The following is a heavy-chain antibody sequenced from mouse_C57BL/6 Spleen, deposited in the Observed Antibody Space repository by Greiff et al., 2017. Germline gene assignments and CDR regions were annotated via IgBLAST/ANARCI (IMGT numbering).Heavy chain of an antibody. J-gene: IGHJ2*01. D-gene: IGHD2-2*01. CDR2: IYPGNSDT. CDR1: GYTFTSYW. V-gene: IGHV1-5*01. CDR3: RRARGYDGFDY. Sequence: VQLKESGTVLARPGASVKMSCKTSGYTFTSYWMHWVKQRPGQGLEWIGAIYPGNSDTSYNQKFKGKGKLTAVTSASTAYMQLSSLTNEDAAVYYWRRARGYDGFDYWGQGTTLTVSS.